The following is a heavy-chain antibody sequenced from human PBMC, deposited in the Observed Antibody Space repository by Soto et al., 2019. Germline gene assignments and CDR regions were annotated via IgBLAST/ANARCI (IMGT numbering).Heavy chain of an antibody. V-gene: IGHV4-59*01. CDR3: AREGRYSYGYFDY. CDR2: IYNSETT. D-gene: IGHD5-18*01. Sequence: SETLSLTCTVSSGSISSDYWSWIRQPPGKGLEWIGYIYNSETTNYNPSLKSRVTVSLDTSKRQFSLRLSSVTAADTAVYYCAREGRYSYGYFDYWGQGILVTVSS. CDR1: SGSISSDY. J-gene: IGHJ4*02.